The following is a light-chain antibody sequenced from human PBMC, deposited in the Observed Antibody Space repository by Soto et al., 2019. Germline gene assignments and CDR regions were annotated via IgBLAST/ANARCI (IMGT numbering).Light chain of an antibody. CDR2: DAS. CDR3: QQYNSYSAWT. CDR1: QSISSW. J-gene: IGKJ1*01. Sequence: DIQMTQSPSTLSASVGDRVTITCRASQSISSWLAWYQQKPGKAPKLLIYDASSLESGVPSRFSGSGSGTEFTLTISSLQPDDFATYYCQQYNSYSAWTFGQGTKVEFK. V-gene: IGKV1-5*01.